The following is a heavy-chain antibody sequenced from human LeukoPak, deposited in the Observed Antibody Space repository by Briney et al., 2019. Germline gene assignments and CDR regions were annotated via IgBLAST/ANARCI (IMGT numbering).Heavy chain of an antibody. Sequence: SVKVSCKASGGTFSSYAISWVRQAPGQGLEWMGGIIPIFGTANYAQKFQGRVTITADESTSTAYMELSSLRSEDTAVYYCASYVCRYCSSTSLSLLWFGESFDYWGQGTLVTVSS. J-gene: IGHJ4*02. CDR2: IIPIFGTA. CDR3: ASYVCRYCSSTSLSLLWFGESFDY. V-gene: IGHV1-69*01. CDR1: GGTFSSYA. D-gene: IGHD2-2*01.